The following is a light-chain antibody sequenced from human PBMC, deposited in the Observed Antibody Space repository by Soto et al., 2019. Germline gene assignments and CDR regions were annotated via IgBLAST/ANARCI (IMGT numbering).Light chain of an antibody. Sequence: QSVLTQPASVSGSPGQSVTISCTGTSSDVGGYNYVSWYQQLPGEAPKLIIYGVTDRPSGVSNRFSGSKSGNTASLTVSGLQAEDEGGYYCGSYTSADTPFVFGTGTKVTVL. J-gene: IGLJ1*01. CDR1: SSDVGGYNY. V-gene: IGLV2-14*01. CDR2: GVT. CDR3: GSYTSADTPFV.